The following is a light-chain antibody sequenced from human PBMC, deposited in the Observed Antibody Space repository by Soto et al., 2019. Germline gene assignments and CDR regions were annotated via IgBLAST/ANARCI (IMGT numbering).Light chain of an antibody. CDR2: DVS. Sequence: QSALTQPASVSGSPGQSITISCTGTSSDVGAYNYVSWYQQHPGKAPKLMIYDVSSRPSGVSDRFSGSKSGNTASLTISGLQAEDEADYYCNSYTSSSTLDFGGGTKLTVL. CDR1: SSDVGAYNY. CDR3: NSYTSSSTLD. J-gene: IGLJ2*01. V-gene: IGLV2-14*03.